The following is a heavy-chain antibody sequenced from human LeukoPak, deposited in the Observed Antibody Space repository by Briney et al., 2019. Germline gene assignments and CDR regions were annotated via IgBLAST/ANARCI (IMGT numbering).Heavy chain of an antibody. CDR3: AKDYQYYYDSSGYYIDY. CDR1: GFTFSSYA. D-gene: IGHD3-22*01. Sequence: GGPLRLFCGASGFTFSSYAVRGVRQATGKGLEWVSAFSGSGDSTDYADSVKGLFTISRDNSKNTLYLQMNSLRAEDTAVYYCAKDYQYYYDSSGYYIDYWGQGTLVTVSS. J-gene: IGHJ4*02. CDR2: FSGSGDST. V-gene: IGHV3-23*01.